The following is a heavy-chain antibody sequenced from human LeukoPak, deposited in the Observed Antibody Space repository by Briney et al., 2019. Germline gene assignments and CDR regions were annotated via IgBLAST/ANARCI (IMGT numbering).Heavy chain of an antibody. J-gene: IGHJ6*02. CDR2: ISWNSGSI. V-gene: IGHV3-9*01. D-gene: IGHD3-3*01. CDR3: AKDNYDFWSGSYGMDV. Sequence: PGGSLRLSCAASGFTFDDYAMHWVRQAPGKGLEWVSGISWNSGSIGYADSVKGRFTTSRDNAKNSLYLQMNSLRAEDTALYYCAKDNYDFWSGSYGMDVWGQGTTVTVSS. CDR1: GFTFDDYA.